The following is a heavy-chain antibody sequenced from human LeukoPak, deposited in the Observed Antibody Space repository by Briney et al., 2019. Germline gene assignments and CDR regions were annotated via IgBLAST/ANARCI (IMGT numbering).Heavy chain of an antibody. CDR1: GYSFTNYW. Sequence: GESLKISCQGSGYSFTNYWIGWVRQMPGKGLEWMGIIYPGDSDTRYSPSFQGQVTISADKSINTAYLQWSSLKASDSAMYYCARHDFGDFSYPGYWGQGTLVTVSS. V-gene: IGHV5-51*01. CDR2: IYPGDSDT. D-gene: IGHD4-17*01. J-gene: IGHJ4*02. CDR3: ARHDFGDFSYPGY.